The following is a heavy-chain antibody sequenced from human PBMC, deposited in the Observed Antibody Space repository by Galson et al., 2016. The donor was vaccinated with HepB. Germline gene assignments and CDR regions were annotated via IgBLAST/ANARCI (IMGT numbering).Heavy chain of an antibody. D-gene: IGHD6-13*01. Sequence: SLRLSCAASGFTFSSYDMHWVRQATGKGLEWVSAIGTAGDTYYPGPVKGRFTISRENAKNSLYLQMNSLRAGDTAVYYCARGGRGGIAAANDYWGQGTLVTVSS. CDR1: GFTFSSYD. CDR2: IGTAGDT. CDR3: ARGGRGGIAAANDY. J-gene: IGHJ4*02. V-gene: IGHV3-13*01.